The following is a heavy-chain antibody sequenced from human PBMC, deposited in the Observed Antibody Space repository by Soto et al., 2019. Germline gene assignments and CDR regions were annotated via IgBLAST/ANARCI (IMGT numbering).Heavy chain of an antibody. CDR3: ARPGSGYDILTGHYFYNYHAMDV. D-gene: IGHD3-9*01. CDR1: GFIFNTYA. V-gene: IGHV3-30-3*01. CDR2: MSHDGSST. Sequence: QVQLVDSGGGVVQPGRSLRLSCAASGFIFNTYAMHWVSQAPGKGLEWVAVMSHDGSSTYYADSVKRRVTISRDNSQNPLYLQMNSLRAEDTAVYYCARPGSGYDILTGHYFYNYHAMDVWGQGTTVTVSS. J-gene: IGHJ6*02.